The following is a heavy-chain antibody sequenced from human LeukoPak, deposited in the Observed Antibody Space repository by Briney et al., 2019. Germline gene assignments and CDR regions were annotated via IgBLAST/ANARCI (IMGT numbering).Heavy chain of an antibody. V-gene: IGHV3-23*01. J-gene: IGHJ3*02. Sequence: PGGSLTHICADSGLPLSSYPMSSLRPPTGKGLEWVSAITGSSGSTYYPDSVKGRFTISRDNSKNTLYLQMNSLRAEDTAVYYCAKGRPGYCSSTSCPGDAFDIWGQGTMVTVSS. CDR2: ITGSSGST. CDR3: AKGRPGYCSSTSCPGDAFDI. CDR1: GLPLSSYP. D-gene: IGHD2-2*01.